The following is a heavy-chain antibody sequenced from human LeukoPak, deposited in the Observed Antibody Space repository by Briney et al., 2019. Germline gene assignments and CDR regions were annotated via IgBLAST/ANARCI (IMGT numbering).Heavy chain of an antibody. CDR2: ISGSGGST. CDR1: GFTFSSYA. D-gene: IGHD3-10*01. J-gene: IGHJ4*02. CDR3: AKAYGSGSYYNVGYFDY. V-gene: IGHV3-23*01. Sequence: PGGSLRLSCAASGFTFSSYAMSWVRQAPGKGLEWVSAISGSGGSTYYADSVKGRFTISRDNSKNKLYLQMNSLRAEDTAVYYCAKAYGSGSYYNVGYFDYWGQGTLVTVSS.